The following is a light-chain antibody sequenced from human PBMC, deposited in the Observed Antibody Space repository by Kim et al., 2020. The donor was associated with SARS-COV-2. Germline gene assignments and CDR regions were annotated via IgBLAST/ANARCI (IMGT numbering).Light chain of an antibody. Sequence: EIVMTQSPATLSVSPGERATLSCRASQSVSSNLAWYQQKPGQAPRLLIYDASTRATGIPARFSGSGSRTEFTLTISSLQSEDFAVYYCQQYNNWSPYTFGQGTKLEI. J-gene: IGKJ2*01. CDR2: DAS. V-gene: IGKV3-15*01. CDR3: QQYNNWSPYT. CDR1: QSVSSN.